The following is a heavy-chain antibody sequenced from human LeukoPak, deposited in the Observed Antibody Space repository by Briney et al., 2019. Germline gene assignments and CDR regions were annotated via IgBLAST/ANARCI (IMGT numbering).Heavy chain of an antibody. J-gene: IGHJ5*02. CDR1: RFSFSHYA. Sequence: PGGSLRLSCSASRFSFSHYAMRWVRQAPGKGLEYVSAISSNGGSTYYADSVKGRFTISRDNSKNMLYLQMSSLRAEETAIYYCVISRRGYYISDPSGQGTLVTVSS. D-gene: IGHD3-22*01. CDR3: VISRRGYYISDP. V-gene: IGHV3-64D*09. CDR2: ISSNGGST.